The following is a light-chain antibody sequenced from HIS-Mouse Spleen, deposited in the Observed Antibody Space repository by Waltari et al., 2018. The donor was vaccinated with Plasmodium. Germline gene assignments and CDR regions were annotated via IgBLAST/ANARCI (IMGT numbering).Light chain of an antibody. CDR3: CSYAGSSTYV. V-gene: IGLV2-23*01. CDR2: EGS. CDR1: SSDVGSYNL. J-gene: IGLJ1*01. Sequence: QSALTQPASVSGAPGQPITISCPGTSSDVGSYNLSSWYQQHPGKAPKLMIYEGSKRPSGVSNRFSGSKSGNTASLTISGLQAEDEADYYCCSYAGSSTYVFGTGTKVTVL.